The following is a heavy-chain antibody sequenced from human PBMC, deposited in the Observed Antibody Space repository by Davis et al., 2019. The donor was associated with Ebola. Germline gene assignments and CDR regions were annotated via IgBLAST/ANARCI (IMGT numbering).Heavy chain of an antibody. V-gene: IGHV5-51*01. Sequence: GESLKISCKGSGYSFTSYWIGWVRQMPGKGLEWMGIIYPGDSDTRYSPSFQGQVIISVDKSINTAYLQWSTLKASDTAMYYCARLSYGDPTDSWGQGSLVTVSS. CDR1: GYSFTSYW. J-gene: IGHJ4*02. CDR3: ARLSYGDPTDS. D-gene: IGHD4-17*01. CDR2: IYPGDSDT.